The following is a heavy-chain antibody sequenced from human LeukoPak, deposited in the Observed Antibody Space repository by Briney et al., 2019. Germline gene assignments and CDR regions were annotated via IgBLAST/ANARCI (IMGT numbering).Heavy chain of an antibody. D-gene: IGHD1-26*01. V-gene: IGHV3-9*01. Sequence: PGGSLRLSCAASGFTFDDYAVHWVRQAPGKGLEWVSGISWNSGSIGYTDSVKGRFTISRDNAKNSLYLQMNSLRAEDTALYYCAKDKNPIVGATTVFDYWGQGTLVTVSS. CDR1: GFTFDDYA. CDR3: AKDKNPIVGATTVFDY. CDR2: ISWNSGSI. J-gene: IGHJ4*02.